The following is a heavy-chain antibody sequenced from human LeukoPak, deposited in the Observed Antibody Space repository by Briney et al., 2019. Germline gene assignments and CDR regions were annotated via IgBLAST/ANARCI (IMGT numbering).Heavy chain of an antibody. Sequence: SQTLSLTCTVSGGSISSGDYYWSWIRQPPGKGLEWIGYIYYSGSTNYNPSLKSRVTISVDTSKNQFSPKLSSVTAADTAVYYCARVSRSSSREDYWGQGTLVTVSS. CDR2: IYYSGST. CDR3: ARVSRSSSREDY. D-gene: IGHD6-6*01. CDR1: GGSISSGDYY. J-gene: IGHJ4*02. V-gene: IGHV4-30-4*01.